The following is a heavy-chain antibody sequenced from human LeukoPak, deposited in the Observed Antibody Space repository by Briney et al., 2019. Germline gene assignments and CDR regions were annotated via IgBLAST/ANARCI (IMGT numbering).Heavy chain of an antibody. Sequence: ASVKVSCKVSGYTLTELSMHWVRQAPGKGLEWMGGFDPEDGETIYAQKFQGRVTMTEDTSTDTAYMELSSLRSEDTAVYYCATVLYGSGGSYFDYWGQGTLVTVSS. CDR3: ATVLYGSGGSYFDY. V-gene: IGHV1-24*01. CDR2: FDPEDGET. D-gene: IGHD3-10*01. CDR1: GYTLTELS. J-gene: IGHJ4*02.